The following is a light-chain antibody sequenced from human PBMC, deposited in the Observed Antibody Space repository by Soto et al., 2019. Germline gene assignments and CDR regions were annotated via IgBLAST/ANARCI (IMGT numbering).Light chain of an antibody. V-gene: IGLV2-14*01. Sequence: QSALTQPASVSGSPGQSITISCTGTSSDVGGYNYVSWYQQHPGKAPKLIIYDVSNRPSGVSDRFSGSKSGNTASLTISGLQAEDEADYYCHSYTSSSTRVFGTWTKLTVL. J-gene: IGLJ1*01. CDR1: SSDVGGYNY. CDR2: DVS. CDR3: HSYTSSSTRV.